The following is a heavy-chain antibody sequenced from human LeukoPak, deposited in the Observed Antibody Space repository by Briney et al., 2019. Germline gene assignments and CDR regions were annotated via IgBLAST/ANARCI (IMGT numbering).Heavy chain of an antibody. Sequence: PSGTLCLTCGVSGGSISTTNWWTWVRQAPGEGLEWIGEVNLSGRTHYNPSLESRVTMSVDMSENHISLRLTSVTAADTAVYYCAREGGPYRPLDYSGQGTLVTVSS. V-gene: IGHV4-4*02. CDR2: VNLSGRT. CDR3: AREGGPYRPLDY. CDR1: GGSISTTNW. J-gene: IGHJ4*02.